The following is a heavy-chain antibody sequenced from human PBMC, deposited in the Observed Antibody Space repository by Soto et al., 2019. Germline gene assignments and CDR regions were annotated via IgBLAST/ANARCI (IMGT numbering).Heavy chain of an antibody. CDR1: GFTFSGYT. V-gene: IGHV3-21*01. Sequence: GGSLRLSCAASGFTFSGYTMNWVRQAPGKGLEWVSSITSGCSYIYYADSVKGRFTISRDNAKNSLYLQINSLRAEDTAMYYCARSSFDYWGQGTLVTVSS. J-gene: IGHJ4*02. CDR3: ARSSFDY. CDR2: ITSGCSYI.